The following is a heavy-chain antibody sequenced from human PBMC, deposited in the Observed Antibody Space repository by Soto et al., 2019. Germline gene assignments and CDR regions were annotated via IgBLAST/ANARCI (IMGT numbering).Heavy chain of an antibody. V-gene: IGHV1-46*01. CDR3: ARYIAAAATLDYYYGMDV. CDR2: INPSGGST. D-gene: IGHD6-13*01. J-gene: IGHJ6*02. CDR1: GYTFTSYY. Sequence: ASVKVSCKASGYTFTSYYIHWVRQAPGQGLEWMGIINPSGGSTSYAQKFQGRVTMTRDTSTSTVYMELSSLRSEDTAVYYCARYIAAAATLDYYYGMDVWGQGTTVTVSS.